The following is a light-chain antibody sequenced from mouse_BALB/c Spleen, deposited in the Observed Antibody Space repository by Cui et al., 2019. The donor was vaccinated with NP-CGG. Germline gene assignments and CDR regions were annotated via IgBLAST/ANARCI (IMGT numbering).Light chain of an antibody. CDR3: SLWYSNHWV. J-gene: IGLJ1*01. CDR1: TGAVTTSNY. Sequence: QAVVTQESAPTTSPGETVTRTCRSSTGAVTTSNYANWVQEKPDHLFTGLIGGTNNRAPGVPARFSGSLIGDKAALTITGAQTEDEAMYFCSLWYSNHWVFGGGTKLTVL. V-gene: IGLV1*01. CDR2: GTN.